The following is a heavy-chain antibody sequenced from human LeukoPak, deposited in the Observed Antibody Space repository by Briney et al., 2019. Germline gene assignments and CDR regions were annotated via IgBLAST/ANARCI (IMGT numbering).Heavy chain of an antibody. Sequence: ASVKVSCKASGYTFTSYDINWVRQATGQGLEWMGWMNPNSGNTGYAQKFQGRVTMTRNTPISTAYMELSSLRSEDTAVYYCARGAVRGVIISYYYMDVWGKGTTVTISS. CDR3: ARGAVRGVIISYYYMDV. V-gene: IGHV1-8*01. J-gene: IGHJ6*03. D-gene: IGHD3-10*01. CDR2: MNPNSGNT. CDR1: GYTFTSYD.